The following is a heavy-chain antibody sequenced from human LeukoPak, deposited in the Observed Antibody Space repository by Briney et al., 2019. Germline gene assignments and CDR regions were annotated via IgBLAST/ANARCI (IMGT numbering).Heavy chain of an antibody. J-gene: IGHJ3*02. CDR1: GFTFSTYA. CDR2: LSRRGGTI. D-gene: IGHD1-14*01. V-gene: IGHV3-11*04. CDR3: ARDLGPYNTSPNSGAFDI. Sequence: KTGGSLRLSCIASGFTFSTYAMSWIRQAPGKGLECISYLSRRGGTIYYADSVKGRFTVSWDNAKNSFYLQMNSLRAEDTAVFYCARDLGPYNTSPNSGAFDIWGQGTMVTVSS.